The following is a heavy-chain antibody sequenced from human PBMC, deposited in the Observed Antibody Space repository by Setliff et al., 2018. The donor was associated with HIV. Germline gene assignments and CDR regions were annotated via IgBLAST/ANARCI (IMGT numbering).Heavy chain of an antibody. V-gene: IGHV3-20*04. D-gene: IGHD2-21*02. CDR2: INGNGGST. CDR1: GFTFEDYG. Sequence: GGSLRLSCAASGFTFEDYGMSWVRQVPGKGLEWVSGINGNGGSTGYADSVKGRLTISRDNAKKSLYLQMNSLRVEDTAVYYCARGDTTPIYPNYMDVWGKGTTVTVSS. J-gene: IGHJ6*03. CDR3: ARGDTTPIYPNYMDV.